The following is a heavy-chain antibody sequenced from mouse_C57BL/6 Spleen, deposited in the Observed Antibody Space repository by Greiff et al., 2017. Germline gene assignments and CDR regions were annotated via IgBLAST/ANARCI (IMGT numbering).Heavy chain of an antibody. CDR3: ARGRLLRSYAMDY. CDR1: GFTFSDYG. V-gene: IGHV5-17*01. Sequence: DVQLVESGGGLVKPGGSLKLSCAASGFTFSDYGMHWVRQAPEKGLEWVAYISSGSSTIYYADTVKGRFTISRDNAKNTLFLQMTSLRSEDTAMYYCARGRLLRSYAMDYWGQGTSVTVSS. CDR2: ISSGSSTI. J-gene: IGHJ4*01. D-gene: IGHD2-3*01.